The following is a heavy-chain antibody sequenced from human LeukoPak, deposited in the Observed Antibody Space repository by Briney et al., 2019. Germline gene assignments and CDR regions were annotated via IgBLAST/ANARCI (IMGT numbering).Heavy chain of an antibody. CDR3: ARERAGATDY. Sequence: SDTQPLMCTVSGRSISRYYGRWTRHPAGKGREWSGRNYTSGSTNYIPSLKSRVTMSVDTSKSQFSLKLSSVTAADSAVYYCARERAGATDYWGQGTLVTVSS. CDR2: NYTSGST. V-gene: IGHV4-4*07. J-gene: IGHJ4*02. CDR1: GRSISRYY. D-gene: IGHD1-26*01.